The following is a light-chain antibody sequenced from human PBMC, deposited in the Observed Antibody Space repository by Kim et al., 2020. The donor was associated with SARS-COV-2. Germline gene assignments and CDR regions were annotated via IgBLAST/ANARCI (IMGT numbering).Light chain of an antibody. CDR1: PNIASW. J-gene: IGKJ1*01. V-gene: IGKV1-5*03. Sequence: SSARGERVPITCRASPNIASWVAWYQQKPGEAPRLLIYKASNLKSGVPSRFSGSGSGTEFTLTTDSLQADDLATYYCQQYRSYPWTFGQGTKLEI. CDR3: QQYRSYPWT. CDR2: KAS.